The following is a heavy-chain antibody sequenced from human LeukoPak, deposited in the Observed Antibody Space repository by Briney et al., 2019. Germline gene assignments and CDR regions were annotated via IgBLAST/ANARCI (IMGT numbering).Heavy chain of an antibody. Sequence: GASVKVSCKASGYTFTGYYMHWVRQAPGQGLEWMGWINPDSGGTNYAQKFQGRVTMTRDTSISTAYMELSRLRSDDTAVYYCAREPIAVAAIDYWGQGTLVTVSS. J-gene: IGHJ4*02. CDR1: GYTFTGYY. V-gene: IGHV1-2*02. D-gene: IGHD6-19*01. CDR3: AREPIAVAAIDY. CDR2: INPDSGGT.